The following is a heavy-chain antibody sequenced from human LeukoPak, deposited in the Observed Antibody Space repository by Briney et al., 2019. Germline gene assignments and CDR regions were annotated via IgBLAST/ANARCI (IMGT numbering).Heavy chain of an antibody. CDR2: IWYDGSNK. CDR3: ARGRGADYGGNSGYFDY. J-gene: IGHJ4*02. V-gene: IGHV3-33*08. Sequence: GGSLRLSCAASGFTFSSYPMHWVRQAPGKGLEWVAVIWYDGSNKYYADSVKGRFTISRDNPKNTLYVQMNSLRAEDTAVYYCARGRGADYGGNSGYFDYWGQGTLVTVSS. D-gene: IGHD4-23*01. CDR1: GFTFSSYP.